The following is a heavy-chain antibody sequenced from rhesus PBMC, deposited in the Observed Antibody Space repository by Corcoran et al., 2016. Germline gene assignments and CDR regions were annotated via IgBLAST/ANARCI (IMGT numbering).Heavy chain of an antibody. Sequence: QVQLQESGPGVVKPSETLSLTCAVSGGSISGYYLWSWIRQPPGKGLEWIWYSYGGSASTSYNPSLKNRVTMSKDTSKNQFSLKLSSVTAADTAVYYCAVRGYSYTNQIDYWGQGVLVTVSS. V-gene: IGHV4-143*01. D-gene: IGHD5-12*01. CDR3: AVRGYSYTNQIDY. J-gene: IGHJ4*01. CDR1: GGSISGYYL. CDR2: SYGGSAST.